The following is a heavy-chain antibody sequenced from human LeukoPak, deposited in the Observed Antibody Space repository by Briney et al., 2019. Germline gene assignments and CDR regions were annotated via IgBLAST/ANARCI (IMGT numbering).Heavy chain of an antibody. J-gene: IGHJ4*02. CDR2: ISCSGGSK. D-gene: IGHD4-11*01. CDR3: AAPPFCGNYEYY. V-gene: IGHV3-23*01. CDR1: GFTFSSYV. Sequence: GGSLRLSCAASGFTFSSYVMSWVRQAPGKGLEWVSAISCSGGSKYYADSVKGRFATSRDNSKNRLYLQLNSLRAEGTAGYYCAAPPFCGNYEYYWGQGTLVTVSS.